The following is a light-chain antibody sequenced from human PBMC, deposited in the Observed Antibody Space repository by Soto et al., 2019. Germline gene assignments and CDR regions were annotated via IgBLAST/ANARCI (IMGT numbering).Light chain of an antibody. CDR2: GAS. CDR1: QSVGSN. CDR3: QPYKDWYT. V-gene: IGKV3-15*01. Sequence: EIVMTQSPATLSVSPGERATLSCRASQSVGSNLAWYQHRPGQAPRLLILGASTRDNGVPARFSGSGSGTEFTLTISGLQSEDSAVYYCQPYKDWYTLCQGTKLQIK. J-gene: IGKJ2*01.